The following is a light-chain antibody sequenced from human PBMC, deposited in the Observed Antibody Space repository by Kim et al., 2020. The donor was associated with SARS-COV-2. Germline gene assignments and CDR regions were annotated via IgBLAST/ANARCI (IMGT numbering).Light chain of an antibody. Sequence: APGETATISCGGNDIGRKSVHWYQQRPGRAPALVIYFDKDRPSGIPERFSGSNSENSATLTISRVEVGDEADYYCQVWDSSTDHVIFGGGTQLTVL. CDR3: QVWDSSTDHVI. V-gene: IGLV3-21*01. CDR2: FDK. J-gene: IGLJ2*01. CDR1: DIGRKS.